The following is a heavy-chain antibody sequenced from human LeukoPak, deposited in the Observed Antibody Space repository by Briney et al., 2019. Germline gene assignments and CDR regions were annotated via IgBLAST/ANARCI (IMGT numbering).Heavy chain of an antibody. CDR3: ARSTGYYYYMDV. Sequence: PSETLSLTCTVSGYSISSGFYWGWIRQPPGKGLEWIGSIYHSGSTHYKSSLKSRVTITVDTSKNQLSLKLSSVTAADTAVYYCARSTGYYYYMDVWGKGTTVTISS. V-gene: IGHV4-38-2*02. CDR2: IYHSGST. D-gene: IGHD2-8*02. J-gene: IGHJ6*03. CDR1: GYSISSGFY.